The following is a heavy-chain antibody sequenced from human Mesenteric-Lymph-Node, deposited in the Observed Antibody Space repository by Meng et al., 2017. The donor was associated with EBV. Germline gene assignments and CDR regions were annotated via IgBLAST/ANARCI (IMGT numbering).Heavy chain of an antibody. CDR2: IYYGGST. CDR3: ASVVTGAVDY. D-gene: IGHD2-21*02. V-gene: IGHV4-30-2*02. J-gene: IGHJ4*02. CDR1: GGSISSGGYS. Sequence: QLQLQESGSGLVNPSXXXXXTCAVSGGSISSGGYSWSWIRQPPGKGLELIGYIYYGGSTFYNPSLKSRVTISVDTSKNQFSLNLTSVTAADTAMYYCASVVTGAVDYWGQGTLVTVSS.